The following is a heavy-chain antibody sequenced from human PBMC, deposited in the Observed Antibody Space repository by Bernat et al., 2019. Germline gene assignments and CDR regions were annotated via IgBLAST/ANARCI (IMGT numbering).Heavy chain of an antibody. CDR3: AREVYSSSWVPISFDY. CDR1: GFTFSSYA. D-gene: IGHD6-13*01. V-gene: IGHV3-30*01. Sequence: QVQLVESGGGVVQPGRSLRLSCAASGFTFSSYAMHWVRQAPGKGLEWVAVISYDGSNKYYADSVKGRFTISRDNSKNTLYLQMNSLRAEDTAVYYCAREVYSSSWVPISFDYWGQGTLVTVSS. J-gene: IGHJ4*02. CDR2: ISYDGSNK.